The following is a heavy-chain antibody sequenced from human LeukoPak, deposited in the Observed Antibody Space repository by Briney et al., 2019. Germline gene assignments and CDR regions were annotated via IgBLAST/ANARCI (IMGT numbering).Heavy chain of an antibody. CDR1: GFTFSSYA. Sequence: PGGSLRLSCAASGFTFSSYAMSWVRQAPGKGLEGVSAISGSGGKTYYAVSVKGRFSISRDDSKNTLYLQMNSLRTEDTAIYYCAKGLQWELPFDYWGQGTLVTVSS. CDR3: AKGLQWELPFDY. D-gene: IGHD1-26*01. J-gene: IGHJ4*02. CDR2: ISGSGGKT. V-gene: IGHV3-23*01.